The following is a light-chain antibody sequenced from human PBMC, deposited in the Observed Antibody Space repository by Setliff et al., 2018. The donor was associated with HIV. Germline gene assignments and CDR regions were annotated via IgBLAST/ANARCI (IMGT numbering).Light chain of an antibody. J-gene: IGLJ1*01. Sequence: QSVLAQPASVSGSPGQSITISCTGTSSDIGGYNYVSWYQQHPGKAPKLVIYDVKDRPSGVSNRFSGSKSGNTASLTISGLQAEDEADYYCCSYAGSYTFPYVFGTGTKVTVL. CDR1: SSDIGGYNY. CDR3: CSYAGSYTFPYV. V-gene: IGLV2-14*03. CDR2: DVK.